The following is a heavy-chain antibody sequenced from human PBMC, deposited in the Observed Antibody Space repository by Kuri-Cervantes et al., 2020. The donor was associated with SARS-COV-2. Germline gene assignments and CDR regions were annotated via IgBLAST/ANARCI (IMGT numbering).Heavy chain of an antibody. D-gene: IGHD6-19*01. V-gene: IGHV4-61*01. J-gene: IGHJ5*02. CDR1: GGSVSSGSYY. CDR3: AREVTQWLTRRFDP. Sequence: SETLSLTCTVSGGSVSSGSYYWSWIRQPPGKGLEWIGYIYYSGSTNYNPSLKSRVTISVDTSKNQFSLKLSSVTAADTAVYYCAREVTQWLTRRFDPWGQGTLVTVSS. CDR2: IYYSGST.